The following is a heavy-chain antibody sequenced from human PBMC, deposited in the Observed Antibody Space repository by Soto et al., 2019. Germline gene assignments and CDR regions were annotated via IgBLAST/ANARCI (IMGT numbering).Heavy chain of an antibody. V-gene: IGHV3-30*03. CDR2: ISYDGSNK. J-gene: IGHJ4*02. CDR3: ARQSGPGQWPELAPFDY. D-gene: IGHD6-19*01. CDR1: GFTFSSYG. Sequence: HPGGSLRLSCAASGFTFSSYGMHWVRQAPGKGLEWVAVISYDGSNKYYADSVKGRFTISRDNSKNTLYLQMNSLRAEDTAVYYCARQSGPGQWPELAPFDYWGQGTLVTVSS.